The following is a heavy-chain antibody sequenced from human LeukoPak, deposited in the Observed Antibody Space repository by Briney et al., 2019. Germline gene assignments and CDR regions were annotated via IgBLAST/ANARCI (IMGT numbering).Heavy chain of an antibody. V-gene: IGHV1-69*13. J-gene: IGHJ4*02. D-gene: IGHD1-26*01. CDR3: ARGAISGSHAADY. CDR2: IIPIFGTA. CDR1: GGTFSSYA. Sequence: GASVKVSCKASGGTFSSYAISWVRQAPGQGLEWMGGIIPIFGTANYAQKFQGRVTITADESTSTAYMELSSLRSEDTAVYYCARGAISGSHAADYWGQGTLVTVSS.